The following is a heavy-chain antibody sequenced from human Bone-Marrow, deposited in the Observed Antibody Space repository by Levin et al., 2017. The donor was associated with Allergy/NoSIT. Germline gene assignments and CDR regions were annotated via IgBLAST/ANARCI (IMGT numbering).Heavy chain of an antibody. CDR2: IVPMFNTP. Sequence: SVKVSCKTSGGSFSTYAISWVRQAPGQGLEWMGGIVPMFNTPNYAQKFQGRVTITADESSTTAYMELSSLRPEDTAMYYCAATDYYDSGAYYKDYYYYGMDVWGQGTTVTVSS. V-gene: IGHV1-69*13. J-gene: IGHJ6*02. CDR3: AATDYYDSGAYYKDYYYYGMDV. D-gene: IGHD3-22*01. CDR1: GGSFSTYA.